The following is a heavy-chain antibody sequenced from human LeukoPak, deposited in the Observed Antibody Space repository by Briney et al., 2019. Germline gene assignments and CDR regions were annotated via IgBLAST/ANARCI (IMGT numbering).Heavy chain of an antibody. V-gene: IGHV6-1*01. Sequence: SQTLSLTCDISGDSVCSNSATWNWIRQAPLRGLEWLGRTYYRSKWYNDYAVSVKSRITINPDTSKYQFSLQLNSVTPEDTAVYYCTRGAPVGSSREFDYWGQGTLVTVSS. J-gene: IGHJ4*02. D-gene: IGHD5-24*01. CDR1: GDSVCSNSAT. CDR2: TYYRSKWYN. CDR3: TRGAPVGSSREFDY.